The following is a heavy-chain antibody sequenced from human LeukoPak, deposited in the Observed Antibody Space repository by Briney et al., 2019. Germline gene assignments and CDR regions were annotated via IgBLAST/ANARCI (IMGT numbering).Heavy chain of an antibody. J-gene: IGHJ6*02. CDR2: INTNTGNP. Sequence: ASVKVSCKASGYTFTSYAMNWVRQAPGQGLEWMGWINTNTGNPTYAQGFTGRFVFSLDTSVSTAYLQISSLKAEDTAVYYCARDMPYYYGSGSYYYYYGMDVWGQGTTVTVFS. V-gene: IGHV7-4-1*02. CDR1: GYTFTSYA. D-gene: IGHD3-10*01. CDR3: ARDMPYYYGSGSYYYYYGMDV.